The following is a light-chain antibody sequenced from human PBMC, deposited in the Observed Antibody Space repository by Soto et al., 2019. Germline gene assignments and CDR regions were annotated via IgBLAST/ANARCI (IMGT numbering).Light chain of an antibody. V-gene: IGKV3-20*01. CDR1: QSVSSSY. Sequence: EIVVAQSPSTLSLSPGGRCTLSCRASQSVSSSYLDWYQQKPGKAPRLLIYAASSRATGIPERFSGSGSGTDFTITISRLETEDFAVYYCQQYDNSTLTFGGGTKVDIK. CDR3: QQYDNSTLT. J-gene: IGKJ4*01. CDR2: AAS.